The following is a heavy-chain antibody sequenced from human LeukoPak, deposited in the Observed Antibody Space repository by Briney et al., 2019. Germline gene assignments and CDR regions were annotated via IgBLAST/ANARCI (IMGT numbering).Heavy chain of an antibody. CDR3: ARDLRGQKTFDI. Sequence: GGSLRLSCAASGFTFGTYNMNWVRQAPGKGLEWVSSISSSRTFMYYADSVKGRFTISRDNAKNSLYLQMNSLRAEDTAVYYCARDLRGQKTFDIWGQGTMVADSS. J-gene: IGHJ3*02. CDR2: ISSSRTFM. V-gene: IGHV3-21*01. CDR1: GFTFGTYN.